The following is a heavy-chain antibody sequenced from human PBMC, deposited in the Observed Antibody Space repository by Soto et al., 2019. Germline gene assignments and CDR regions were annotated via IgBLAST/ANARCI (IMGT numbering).Heavy chain of an antibody. CDR3: AKWSSTSWYTVDY. D-gene: IGHD6-13*01. J-gene: IGHJ4*02. CDR1: GFTFSSYA. CDR2: TSGSGGST. V-gene: IGHV3-23*01. Sequence: GGSLRLSCAAAGFTFSSYAMSWVRQDPGKGLEWVSATSGSGGSTYYADSVKGRFTISRDNSKNTLYLQMNSLRAEDTAVYYCAKWSSTSWYTVDYWGQGTLVTVSS.